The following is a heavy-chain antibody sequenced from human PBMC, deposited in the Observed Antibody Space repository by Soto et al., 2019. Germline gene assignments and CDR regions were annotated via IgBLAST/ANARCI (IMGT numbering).Heavy chain of an antibody. CDR1: GFTFSSYS. CDR2: ISSSSSTI. Sequence: GSLRLSCAASGFTFSSYSMNWVRQAPGKGLEWVSYISSSSSTIYYADSVKGRFTISRDNAKNSLYLQMNSLRDEDTAVYYCAREPYYYDSSGYYPYGMDVWGQGTTVTVSS. CDR3: AREPYYYDSSGYYPYGMDV. D-gene: IGHD3-22*01. J-gene: IGHJ6*02. V-gene: IGHV3-48*02.